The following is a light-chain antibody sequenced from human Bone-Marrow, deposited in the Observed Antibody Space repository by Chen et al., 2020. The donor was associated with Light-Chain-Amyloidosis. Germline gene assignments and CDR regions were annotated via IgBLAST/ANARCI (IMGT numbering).Light chain of an antibody. V-gene: IGLV3-21*02. CDR3: QVWDRSSDRPV. J-gene: IGLJ3*02. CDR2: DDS. CDR1: NIGSTS. Sequence: SYVLTQPSSVSVAPGQTATIACGGNNIGSTSVHWYQQTPGQAPLLVVYDDSDRPSGILERLSGSNSGSTATLTISRVEAGDEADYYCQVWDRSSDRPVFGGGTKLTVL.